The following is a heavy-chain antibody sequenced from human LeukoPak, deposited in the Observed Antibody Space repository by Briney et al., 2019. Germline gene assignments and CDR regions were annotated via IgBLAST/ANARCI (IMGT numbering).Heavy chain of an antibody. CDR2: INPSGGST. CDR3: ARAKGTDYYYYYMDV. CDR1: GCTFTSYY. D-gene: IGHD1-1*01. Sequence: ASVKVSCKASGCTFTSYYMHWVRQAPGQGLEWMGIINPSGGSTSYAQKFQGRVTMTRDMSTSTVYMELSSLRSEDTAVYYCARAKGTDYYYYYMDVWGKGTTVTVSS. J-gene: IGHJ6*03. V-gene: IGHV1-46*01.